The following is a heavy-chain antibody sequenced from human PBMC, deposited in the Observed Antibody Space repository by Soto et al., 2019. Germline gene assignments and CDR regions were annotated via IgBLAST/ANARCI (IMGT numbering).Heavy chain of an antibody. CDR1: GGSISSYY. J-gene: IGHJ2*01. D-gene: IGHD3-10*02. V-gene: IGHV4-59*01. Sequence: QVQLQESGPGLVKPSETLSLTCTVSGGSISSYYWSWVRQPPGKGLEWIGYIYYSGSTDYNPSLKSRVTISVDTSKNQVSLKLSSMTAADTAVYYCARAHGCLRSFDLWGRGTLVSVSS. CDR2: IYYSGST. CDR3: ARAHGCLRSFDL.